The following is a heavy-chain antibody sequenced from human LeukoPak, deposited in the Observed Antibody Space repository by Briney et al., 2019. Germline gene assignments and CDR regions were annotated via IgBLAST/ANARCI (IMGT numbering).Heavy chain of an antibody. CDR1: GFTFSGYW. Sequence: PGGSLRLSCTVSGFTFSGYWMSWVRQAXGXXLEWVANIRDDGGLKNYVDSVKGRFTISRDNAKNSVSLQMNSLRAEDTAVYYCARDLPWGYFDYWGQGTLVTVSS. J-gene: IGHJ4*02. CDR2: IRDDGGLK. CDR3: ARDLPWGYFDY. D-gene: IGHD7-27*01. V-gene: IGHV3-7*01.